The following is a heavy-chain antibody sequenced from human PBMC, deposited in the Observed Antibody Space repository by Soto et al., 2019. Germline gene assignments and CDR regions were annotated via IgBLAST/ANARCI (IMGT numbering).Heavy chain of an antibody. V-gene: IGHV4-34*01. CDR1: GGSFSGYY. Sequence: SETLSLTCAVYGGSFSGYYWSWIRQPPGKGLEWIGEINHSGSTNYNPSLKSRVTISVDASKNQFSLKLSSVTAADTAVYYCARRAEVSFFDYWGQGNLVTVSS. J-gene: IGHJ4*02. CDR3: ARRAEVSFFDY. D-gene: IGHD4-4*01. CDR2: INHSGST.